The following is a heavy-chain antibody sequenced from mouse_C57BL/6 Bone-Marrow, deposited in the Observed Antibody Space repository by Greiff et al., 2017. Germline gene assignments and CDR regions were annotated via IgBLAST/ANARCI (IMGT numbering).Heavy chain of an antibody. Sequence: EVQLVESGGGLVKPGGSLKLSCAASGFTFSDSGMHWVRQAPEKGLEWVAYISSGSSTIYYADTVKGRFTFSRDNAKNTLFLQMTSLRSEDTAMYYCTKLRSYFDYWGQGTSLTVSS. J-gene: IGHJ2*02. CDR1: GFTFSDSG. D-gene: IGHD1-1*01. CDR3: TKLRSYFDY. CDR2: ISSGSSTI. V-gene: IGHV5-17*01.